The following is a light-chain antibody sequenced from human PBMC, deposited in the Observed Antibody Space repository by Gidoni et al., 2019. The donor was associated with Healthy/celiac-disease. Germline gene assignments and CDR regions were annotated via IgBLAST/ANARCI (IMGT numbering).Light chain of an antibody. CDR3: QQYNNWPLT. CDR1: HSVSSN. J-gene: IGKJ4*01. CDR2: GAS. V-gene: IGKV3-15*01. Sequence: EIVMTQSPATLSVSPGGRTTLSCRASHSVSSNLAWYQQKPGQAPRLVIFGASIGATGIPARFSGSGSGTEFTLTISSLQSEDFAVYYCQQYNNWPLTVXGXTKVEIE.